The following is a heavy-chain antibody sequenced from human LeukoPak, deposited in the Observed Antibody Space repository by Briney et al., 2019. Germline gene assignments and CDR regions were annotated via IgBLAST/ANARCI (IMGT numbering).Heavy chain of an antibody. CDR1: GGSISSYY. Sequence: PSETLSLTCTVSGGSISSYYWSWIRQPPGKGLEWIGYIYYSGSTYYNPSLKSRVTISVDTSKNQFSLKLSSVTAADTAVYYCAREYRGDGYNYFDLWGRGTLVTVSS. D-gene: IGHD5-24*01. V-gene: IGHV4-59*12. CDR3: AREYRGDGYNYFDL. J-gene: IGHJ2*01. CDR2: IYYSGST.